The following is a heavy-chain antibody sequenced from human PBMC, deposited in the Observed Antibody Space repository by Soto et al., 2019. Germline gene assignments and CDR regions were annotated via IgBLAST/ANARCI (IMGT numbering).Heavy chain of an antibody. CDR1: GFTFSSYG. Sequence: GGSLRLSCAASGFTFSSYGMHWVRQAPGKGLEWVAVIWYDGSNKYYADSVKGRFTISRDNSKNTLYLQMNSLRAEDTAVYYCARDTENTVYYDCSGYHYYYVMDVCGQGTTVTVYS. D-gene: IGHD3-22*01. CDR3: ARDTENTVYYDCSGYHYYYVMDV. V-gene: IGHV3-33*01. CDR2: IWYDGSNK. J-gene: IGHJ6*01.